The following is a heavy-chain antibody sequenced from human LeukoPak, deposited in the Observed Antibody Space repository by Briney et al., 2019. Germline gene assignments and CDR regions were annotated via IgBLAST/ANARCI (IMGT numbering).Heavy chain of an antibody. D-gene: IGHD3-22*01. CDR3: ARVHTYYYDSSGYYSGCYFDY. J-gene: IGHJ4*02. CDR1: GFTFSSYS. Sequence: GGSLRLSCAASGFTFSSYSMNWVRQAPGKGLEWVSYIGSSSTYTNYADSVKGRFTISRDNAKNSLYLQMNSLRAEDTAVYYCARVHTYYYDSSGYYSGCYFDYWGQGTLVTVSS. V-gene: IGHV3-21*05. CDR2: IGSSSTYT.